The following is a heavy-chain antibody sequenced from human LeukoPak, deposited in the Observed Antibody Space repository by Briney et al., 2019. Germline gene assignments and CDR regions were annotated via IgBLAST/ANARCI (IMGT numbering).Heavy chain of an antibody. J-gene: IGHJ6*02. Sequence: PSETLPLTCTVSGGSISTYYWSWIRQPPGKGLEWIGYIYYSGSTNYNPSLKSRVTISVDTSKNHFSLRLSSVTAADTAVYYCARVSKEFYYGMDVWGQGTTVTVSS. CDR3: ARVSKEFYYGMDV. CDR2: IYYSGST. CDR1: GGSISTYY. D-gene: IGHD3-10*01. V-gene: IGHV4-59*01.